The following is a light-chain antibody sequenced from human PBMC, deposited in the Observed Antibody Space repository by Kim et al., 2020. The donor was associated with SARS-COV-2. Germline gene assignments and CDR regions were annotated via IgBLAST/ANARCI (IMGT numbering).Light chain of an antibody. CDR2: KAS. CDR1: QSISSW. Sequence: LSASVGDRVTITGRASQSISSWLAWYQQKPGKAPKVLISKASTLESGVPSRFSGSGSGTEFTLTISSLQPDDFATYYCQQYKSLYSFGQGTKLEI. J-gene: IGKJ2*03. V-gene: IGKV1-5*03. CDR3: QQYKSLYS.